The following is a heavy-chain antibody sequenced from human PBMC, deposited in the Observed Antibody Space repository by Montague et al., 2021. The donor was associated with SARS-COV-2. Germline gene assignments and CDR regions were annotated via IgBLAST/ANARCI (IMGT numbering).Heavy chain of an antibody. CDR2: MPYSGGT. Sequence: SETLSLTCTVSGDSISRNSYYWGWIRQPPGKGLEWIGSMPYSGGTYHNPSLKSRVSISVDTSKNQFPLKLSSMTAADTAVYYCAKSAWHNWYFDIWGRGTLVTVSS. J-gene: IGHJ2*01. D-gene: IGHD2/OR15-2a*01. V-gene: IGHV4-39*01. CDR3: AKSAWHNWYFDI. CDR1: GDSISRNSYY.